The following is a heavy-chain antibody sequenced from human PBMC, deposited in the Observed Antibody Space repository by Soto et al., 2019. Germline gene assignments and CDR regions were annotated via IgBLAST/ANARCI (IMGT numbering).Heavy chain of an antibody. CDR1: GGTFSSYA. D-gene: IGHD3-3*01. CDR3: AGAPGFGVDYYYGRDV. J-gene: IGHJ6*02. V-gene: IGHV1-69*12. CDR2: IIPIFGTA. Sequence: QVQLVQSGAEVKKPGSSVKVSCKASGGTFSSYAISWVRQAPGQGLEWMGGIIPIFGTANYAQKFQGRVTITADEAKSPDVMELSRVQDQDTAVYYEAGAPGFGVDYYYGRDVWGQVTT.